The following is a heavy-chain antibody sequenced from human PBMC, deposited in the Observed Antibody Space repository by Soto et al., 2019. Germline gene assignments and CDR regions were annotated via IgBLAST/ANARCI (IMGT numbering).Heavy chain of an antibody. CDR2: LSGIFGSP. Sequence: PGGSLRLSCAASGFTFSSYAMIWVRQAPVNGLELVSALSGIFGSPYYADSVKGRFTICRCNSRNTLFLQMNSLRADYTALYYCAKATVTTRGAFDIWGQGTMVTVSS. CDR3: AKATVTTRGAFDI. J-gene: IGHJ3*02. V-gene: IGHV3-23*01. D-gene: IGHD4-17*01. CDR1: GFTFSSYA.